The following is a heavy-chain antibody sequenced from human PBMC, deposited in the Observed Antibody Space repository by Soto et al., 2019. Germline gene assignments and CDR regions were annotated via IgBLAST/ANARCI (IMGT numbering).Heavy chain of an antibody. CDR3: ARVGPAHYYDSSGYYSPLDY. CDR1: GDTFSSYA. J-gene: IGHJ4*02. CDR2: IIPMFGTP. Sequence: QVQLVQSGAEVKKPGSSVKVSCKASGDTFSSYAINWVRQAPGQGREWMGGIIPMFGTPNYAQKFKGRVTITAGESTSTVYMELSSLRSEDTAVYYCARVGPAHYYDSSGYYSPLDYWGQGTLVTVSS. V-gene: IGHV1-69*01. D-gene: IGHD3-22*01.